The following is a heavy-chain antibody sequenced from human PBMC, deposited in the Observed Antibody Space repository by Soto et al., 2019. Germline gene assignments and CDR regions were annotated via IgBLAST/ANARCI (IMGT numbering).Heavy chain of an antibody. Sequence: SETLSLTCTVSGGSISSSSYYWGWIRQPPGKGLEWIGSIYYSGSTYYNPSLKSRVTISVDTSKNQFSLKLSSVTAADTAVYYCARQTNDYDILTGPFLNYFDYWGQGTLVTVSS. V-gene: IGHV4-39*01. J-gene: IGHJ4*02. CDR3: ARQTNDYDILTGPFLNYFDY. D-gene: IGHD3-9*01. CDR1: GGSISSSSYY. CDR2: IYYSGST.